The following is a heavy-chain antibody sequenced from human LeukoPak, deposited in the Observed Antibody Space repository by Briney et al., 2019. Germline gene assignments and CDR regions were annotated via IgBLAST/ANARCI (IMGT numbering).Heavy chain of an antibody. Sequence: SETLSLTCAVYGGSFSGYYWSWIRQPPGKGLEWIGEINHSGSTNYNPSLKSRVTISVDTSKNQFSLKLSSVTAADTAVYYCARDDILTGYNYFDYWGQGTLVTVSS. CDR2: INHSGST. V-gene: IGHV4-34*01. CDR1: GGSFSGYY. CDR3: ARDDILTGYNYFDY. D-gene: IGHD3-9*01. J-gene: IGHJ4*02.